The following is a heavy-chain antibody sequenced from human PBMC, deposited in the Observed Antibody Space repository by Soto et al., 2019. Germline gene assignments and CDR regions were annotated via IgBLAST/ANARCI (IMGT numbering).Heavy chain of an antibody. CDR3: ATRKYCPSTTCFDF. J-gene: IGHJ4*02. V-gene: IGHV4-34*01. D-gene: IGHD2-2*01. CDR1: GGSYSGYY. Sequence: SETPFLTCAIYGGSYSGYYWSWHRQPPGKGLEWIGEINHSGSTNYNPSLKSRVTISADTSKNQFSLKLSSVTAADTAVYYCATRKYCPSTTCFDFWGQGTQVTVSS. CDR2: INHSGST.